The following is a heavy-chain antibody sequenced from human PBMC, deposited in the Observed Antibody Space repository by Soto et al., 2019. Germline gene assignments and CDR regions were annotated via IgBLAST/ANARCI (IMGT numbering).Heavy chain of an antibody. Sequence: QIHLVESGGGVVQPGKSLRLSCAASGFTFSSHAMHWVRQSPGKGLEWVAVISHDGSSQYYADSVQGRFTISRDMSKNTVNLQMNGLRVEDTAVYYCARDKWYFDSSGYYYFDNWGQGTLVAVSS. J-gene: IGHJ4*02. CDR2: ISHDGSSQ. D-gene: IGHD3-22*01. V-gene: IGHV3-30-3*01. CDR3: ARDKWYFDSSGYYYFDN. CDR1: GFTFSSHA.